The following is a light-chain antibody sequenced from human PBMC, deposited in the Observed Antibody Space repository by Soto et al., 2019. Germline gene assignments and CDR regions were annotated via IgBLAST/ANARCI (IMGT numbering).Light chain of an antibody. CDR1: QSIATY. CDR3: QQSSSSPTWT. Sequence: DIQMTQSPSSLSASVGDRVTITCRASQSIATYLNWYQHKPGKAPHLLIYATSILQSGVPSRFSGSGSGTDFTLTISGLHPEDFATYYCQQSSSSPTWTFGQGTKV. V-gene: IGKV1-39*01. CDR2: ATS. J-gene: IGKJ1*01.